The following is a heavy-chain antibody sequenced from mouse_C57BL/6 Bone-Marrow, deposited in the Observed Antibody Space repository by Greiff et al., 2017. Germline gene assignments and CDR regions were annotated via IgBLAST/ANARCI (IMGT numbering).Heavy chain of an antibody. CDR1: GYTFTDYE. D-gene: IGHD4-1*01. CDR3: ITGTWYFDV. Sequence: VQLQQSGAELVRPGASVTLSCKASGYTFTDYELHWVKQTPVHGLEWIGAIDPETGGTAYNQKVKGKSILTADKSSSTAYMELRSLTSEDSAVYYCITGTWYFDVWGTGTTVTVSS. V-gene: IGHV1-15*01. J-gene: IGHJ1*03. CDR2: IDPETGGT.